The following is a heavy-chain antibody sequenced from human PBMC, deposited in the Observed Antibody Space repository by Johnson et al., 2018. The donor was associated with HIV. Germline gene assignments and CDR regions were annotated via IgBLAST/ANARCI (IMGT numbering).Heavy chain of an antibody. Sequence: VQLVESGGGLVKPGGSLRLSCAASGFIFSDYYMSWIRQAPGKGLEWVSYISSSGNPIYYADSVKGRFTISRDNAKNSLYLQMNSLRAEDTAVYYCARDWVIGDAFDIWGQGTMVTVSS. J-gene: IGHJ3*02. CDR1: GFIFSDYY. V-gene: IGHV3-11*04. CDR3: ARDWVIGDAFDI. CDR2: ISSSGNPI. D-gene: IGHD2-21*01.